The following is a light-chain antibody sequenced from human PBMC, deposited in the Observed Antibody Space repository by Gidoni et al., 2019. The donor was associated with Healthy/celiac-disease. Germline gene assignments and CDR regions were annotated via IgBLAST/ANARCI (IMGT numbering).Light chain of an antibody. CDR1: QSISSW. J-gene: IGKJ3*01. CDR2: KAS. CDR3: QQYNSYPFT. V-gene: IGKV1-5*03. Sequence: IQNTQSPSTLSASVGDRVTITCRASQSISSWLAWYQQKPGKAPKLLIYKASSLESGVTSRFSGSGSGTEFTLTISSLKPDDFATYYCQQYNSYPFTFGPGTKVDIK.